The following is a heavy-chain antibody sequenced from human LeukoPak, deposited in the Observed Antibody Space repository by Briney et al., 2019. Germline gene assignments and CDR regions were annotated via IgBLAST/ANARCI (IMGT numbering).Heavy chain of an antibody. CDR1: GGSISSSSYY. CDR3: ARQGVVVITTSGAFDI. V-gene: IGHV4-39*01. Sequence: PSETLSLTCTVSGGSISSSSYYWGWIRQPPGKGLEWIGSIYYSGSTYYNPSLKSRVTISVDTSKNQFSLKLSSVTAADTAVYYCARQGVVVITTSGAFDIWGQGTMVTVSS. CDR2: IYYSGST. J-gene: IGHJ3*02. D-gene: IGHD3-22*01.